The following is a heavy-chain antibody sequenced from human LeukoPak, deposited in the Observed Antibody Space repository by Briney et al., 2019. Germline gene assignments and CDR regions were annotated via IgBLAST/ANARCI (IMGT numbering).Heavy chain of an antibody. CDR1: GFSFSNYA. J-gene: IGHJ4*02. D-gene: IGHD3-16*01. CDR3: ASQPTTFWGY. CDR2: ISDDENNK. V-gene: IGHV3-30*03. Sequence: QPGGSLRLSCVASGFSFSNYAMHWVRQAPGKGLEWVAVISDDENNKYYAESVRGRFTISRDNSKNTMFLQMNSLRTEDTAVYYCASQPTTFWGYWGQGTLVTVSS.